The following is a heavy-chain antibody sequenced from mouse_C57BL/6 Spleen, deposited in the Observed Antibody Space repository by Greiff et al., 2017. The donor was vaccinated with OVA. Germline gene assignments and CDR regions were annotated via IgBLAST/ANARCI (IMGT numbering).Heavy chain of an antibody. J-gene: IGHJ3*01. Sequence: VQLQQSGAELVKPGASVKLSCKASGYTFTEYTIHWVKPRSGQGLEWIGWFYPGSGSIKYNAKFKDKATLTSDKSSSTVYLELSRLTSEDSAVYFCARHEDRGDYDYDGTWFAYWGQGTLVTVSA. V-gene: IGHV1-62-2*01. CDR3: ARHEDRGDYDYDGTWFAY. D-gene: IGHD2-4*01. CDR1: GYTFTEYT. CDR2: FYPGSGSI.